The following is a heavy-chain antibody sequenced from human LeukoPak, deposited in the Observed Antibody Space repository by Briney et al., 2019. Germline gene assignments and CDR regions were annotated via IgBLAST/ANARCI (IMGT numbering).Heavy chain of an antibody. J-gene: IGHJ5*02. V-gene: IGHV4-61*02. D-gene: IGHD2-2*01. CDR3: AREGAIVVVPAGWFDP. CDR1: GGSISSGSYY. Sequence: SSQTLSLTCTVSGGSISSGSYYWSWIRQPAGKGLEWIGRIYTSGSTNYNPSLKSRVTISVDTSKNQFSLKLSSVTAADTAVYYCAREGAIVVVPAGWFDPWGQGTLVTVSS. CDR2: IYTSGST.